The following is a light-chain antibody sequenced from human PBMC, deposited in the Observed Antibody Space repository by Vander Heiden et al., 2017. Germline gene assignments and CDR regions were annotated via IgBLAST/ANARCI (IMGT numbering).Light chain of an antibody. J-gene: IGKJ1*01. V-gene: IGKV1-5*03. Sequence: DIQMTQSPSTLSASVGARVTITCRASQSISSWLAWYQQKTGNAPKLLIYKASSLESGVLSRFSGSGSWTECTLTISSLQPDDFATYYYQQYNSYARTFGQGTRVEIK. CDR2: KAS. CDR1: QSISSW. CDR3: QQYNSYART.